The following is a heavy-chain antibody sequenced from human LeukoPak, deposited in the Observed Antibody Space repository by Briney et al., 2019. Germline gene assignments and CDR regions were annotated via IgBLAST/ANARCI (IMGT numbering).Heavy chain of an antibody. V-gene: IGHV1-18*01. Sequence: ASVKVSCKASGYTFTSYGISWVRQAPGQGLEWMGWISAYNGHTNYAQKLQGRITMTTDTSTSTAYMELRSLRSDDTAMYYCARDYSSGYYGFFDYWGQGTLVTVSS. CDR2: ISAYNGHT. CDR1: GYTFTSYG. CDR3: ARDYSSGYYGFFDY. J-gene: IGHJ4*02. D-gene: IGHD3-22*01.